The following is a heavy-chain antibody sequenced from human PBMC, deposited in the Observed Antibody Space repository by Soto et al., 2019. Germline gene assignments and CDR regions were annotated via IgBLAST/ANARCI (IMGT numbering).Heavy chain of an antibody. J-gene: IGHJ6*02. D-gene: IGHD3-10*01. V-gene: IGHV4-59*01. CDR3: ARGSGSGSYLPYYYYYGMDV. CDR1: GGSISSYY. Sequence: PSETLSLTCTVSGGSISSYYWSWIRQPPGKGLEWIGYIYYSGSTNYNPSLKSRVTISVDTSKNQFSLKLSSVTAADTAVYYCARGSGSGSYLPYYYYYGMDVWGQGTTVTV. CDR2: IYYSGST.